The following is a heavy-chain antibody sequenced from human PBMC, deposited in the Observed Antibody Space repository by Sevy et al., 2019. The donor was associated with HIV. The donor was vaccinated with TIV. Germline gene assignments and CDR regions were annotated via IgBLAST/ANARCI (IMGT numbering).Heavy chain of an antibody. D-gene: IGHD1-26*01. Sequence: GGSLRLSCTASGFTFSDYAVHWVRQAPGKGLEWVAIISYDGLNKDYADSVQGRFTISRDNSKNTMYLQINSLRPEDTAVYYCARDLPHLLPWELSRGSDSRGQGTLVTVSS. J-gene: IGHJ4*02. CDR2: ISYDGLNK. V-gene: IGHV3-30*04. CDR3: ARDLPHLLPWELSRGSDS. CDR1: GFTFSDYA.